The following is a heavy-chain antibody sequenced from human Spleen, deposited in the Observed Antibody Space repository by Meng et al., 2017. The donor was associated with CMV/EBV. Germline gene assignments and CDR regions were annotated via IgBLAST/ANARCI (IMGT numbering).Heavy chain of an antibody. V-gene: IGHV4-39*07. J-gene: IGHJ4*02. Sequence: GSLRLSCTVSGGSVSSGTYYWTWIRQPPGKGLEYIGSIYYSGITYYNPSLKSRVTILVDTSKNQFSLRLTSVTAAATAVYYCARDSGGWDLDYWGQGTLVTVSS. CDR2: IYYSGIT. D-gene: IGHD6-19*01. CDR3: ARDSGGWDLDY. CDR1: GGSVSSGTYY.